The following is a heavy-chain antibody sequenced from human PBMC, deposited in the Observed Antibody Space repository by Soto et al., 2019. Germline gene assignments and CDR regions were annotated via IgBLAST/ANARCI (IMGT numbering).Heavy chain of an antibody. D-gene: IGHD2-21*02. CDR2: ISAYNGNT. V-gene: IGHV1-18*01. Sequence: QVQLVQSGAEVKKPGASVKVSCQASGYTFTSYGISWVRQAPGQGLEWMGWISAYNGNTNYAQKLQGRVTMTTDTSTSTAYMELRSLRSDDTAVYYCARGSYCGGDCSLAGLFYWGQGTLVTVSS. CDR3: ARGSYCGGDCSLAGLFY. CDR1: GYTFTSYG. J-gene: IGHJ4*02.